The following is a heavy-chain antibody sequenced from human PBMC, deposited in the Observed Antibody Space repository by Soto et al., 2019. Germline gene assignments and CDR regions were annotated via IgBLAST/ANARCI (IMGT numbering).Heavy chain of an antibody. D-gene: IGHD4-17*01. V-gene: IGHV3-21*01. CDR2: ISSSSSYI. CDR3: ARVITVTTPVDY. CDR1: GFTFSSYS. J-gene: IGHJ4*02. Sequence: EVQLVESGGGLVKPGGSLRLSCAASGFTFSSYSMNWVRQAPGKGLEWVSSISSSSSYIYYADSVKGRFTISRDNAKNSLYLQMNSLRAEDTAVYYCARVITVTTPVDYWGQGTLVTVSS.